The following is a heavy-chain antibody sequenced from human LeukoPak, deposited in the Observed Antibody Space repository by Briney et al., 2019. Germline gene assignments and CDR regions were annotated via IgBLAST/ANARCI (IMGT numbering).Heavy chain of an antibody. J-gene: IGHJ3*02. D-gene: IGHD4-23*01. CDR3: ARGEWVVTYRPSYDVFDI. CDR1: GYTFTSYG. CDR2: ISAYNGNT. V-gene: IGHV1-18*01. Sequence: GESLKISCKGSGYTFTSYGISWVRQAPGQGLEWMGWISAYNGNTNYAQKFQGRVTMTTDTSTSTAYMELRSLRSDDTAVYYCARGEWVVTYRPSYDVFDIWGRGTMVPVSS.